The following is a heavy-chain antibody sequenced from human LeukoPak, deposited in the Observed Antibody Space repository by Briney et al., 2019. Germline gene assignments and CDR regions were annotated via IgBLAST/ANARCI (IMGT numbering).Heavy chain of an antibody. CDR3: ARWGVVVADTPCYYGMDV. J-gene: IGHJ6*02. D-gene: IGHD2-15*01. Sequence: GGSLRLSRAASGFTFSSYSMNWVRQAPGKGLEWVSSISSSSSYIYYADSVKGRFTISRDNAKNSLYLQMNSLRAEDTAVYYCARWGVVVADTPCYYGMDVWGQGTTVTVSS. CDR2: ISSSSSYI. CDR1: GFTFSSYS. V-gene: IGHV3-21*01.